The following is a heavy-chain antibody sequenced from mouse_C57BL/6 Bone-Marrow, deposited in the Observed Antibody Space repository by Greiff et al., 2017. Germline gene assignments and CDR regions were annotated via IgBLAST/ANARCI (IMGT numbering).Heavy chain of an antibody. D-gene: IGHD2-3*01. V-gene: IGHV1-52*01. CDR1: GYTFTSYW. CDR3: ARERIYDGYYGY. Sequence: QVQLQQPGAELVRPGSSVKLSCKASGYTFTSYWMHWVKQRPIQGLEWIGTIDPSDSETHYNQKFKDKATLTVDKSSSTAYMQLSSLTSEDSAVYYCARERIYDGYYGYWGQGTTLTVSS. J-gene: IGHJ2*01. CDR2: IDPSDSET.